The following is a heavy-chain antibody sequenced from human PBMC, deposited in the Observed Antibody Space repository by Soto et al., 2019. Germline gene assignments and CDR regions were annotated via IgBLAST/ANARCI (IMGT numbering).Heavy chain of an antibody. CDR3: AKDRQYPRDYFHY. CDR1: GFIFSNYA. J-gene: IGHJ4*02. D-gene: IGHD4-4*01. CDR2: ISGRGGST. V-gene: IGHV3-23*01. Sequence: EEQLLESGGGVVQRGGSLRLSCAASGFIFSNYAMTWVRQAPGKGLEWVSRISGRGGSTYYADSVKGRLTMSRDNSKNTLYLQMDSLRAEDTAVYYCAKDRQYPRDYFHYWGQGTLVTVSS.